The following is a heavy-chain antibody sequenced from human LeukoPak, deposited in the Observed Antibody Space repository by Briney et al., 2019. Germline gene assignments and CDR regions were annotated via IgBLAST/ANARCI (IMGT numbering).Heavy chain of an antibody. Sequence: SETLSLTCTVSGGSISSYYWSWIRQPPGKGLEWIGEINHSGSTNYNPSLKSRVTISVDTSKNQFSLKLSSVTAADTAVYYCARGSRAAGTLGTFDYWGQGTLVTVSS. CDR3: ARGSRAAGTLGTFDY. J-gene: IGHJ4*02. CDR2: INHSGST. D-gene: IGHD6-13*01. V-gene: IGHV4-34*01. CDR1: GGSISSYY.